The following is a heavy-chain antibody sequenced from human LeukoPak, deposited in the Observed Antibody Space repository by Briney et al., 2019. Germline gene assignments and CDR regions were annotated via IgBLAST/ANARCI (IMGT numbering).Heavy chain of an antibody. J-gene: IGHJ4*02. Sequence: ASVTVSCTASGGTLSSYAISWVRQAPGQGLEWMGGIIPIFGTANYAQKFQGRVTITADESTSTAYMELSSLRSEDTAVYYCAREKGYSGSYTFDYWGQGTLVTVSS. D-gene: IGHD1-26*01. CDR1: GGTLSSYA. CDR2: IIPIFGTA. V-gene: IGHV1-69*13. CDR3: AREKGYSGSYTFDY.